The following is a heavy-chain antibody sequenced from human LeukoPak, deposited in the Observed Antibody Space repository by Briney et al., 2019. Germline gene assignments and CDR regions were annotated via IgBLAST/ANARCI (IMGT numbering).Heavy chain of an antibody. D-gene: IGHD2-15*01. CDR1: GFTFSSYW. CDR3: AREIPGRIAADC. CDR2: IKRDGSEK. Sequence: GGSLRLSCAASGFTFSSYWMSWVRQAPGKGLEWVANIKRDGSEKYYVDSVKGRFTISRDNAKNSLYLQMNSLRGEDTAIYFCAREIPGRIAADCWGQGTLVTVSS. J-gene: IGHJ4*02. V-gene: IGHV3-7*01.